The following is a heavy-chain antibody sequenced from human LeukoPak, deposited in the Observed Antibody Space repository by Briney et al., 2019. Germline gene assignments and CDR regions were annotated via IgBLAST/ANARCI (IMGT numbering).Heavy chain of an antibody. CDR3: ARRAPEDAFDI. J-gene: IGHJ3*02. V-gene: IGHV3-21*01. CDR2: ISGSSSYI. Sequence: GGSLRLSCAASGFTFSSYSMNWVRQAPGKGLEWVSSISGSSSYIYYADSVKGRFTISRDNAKNSLYLQMNSLRAEDTAVYYCARRAPEDAFDIWGQGTMVTVSS. CDR1: GFTFSSYS.